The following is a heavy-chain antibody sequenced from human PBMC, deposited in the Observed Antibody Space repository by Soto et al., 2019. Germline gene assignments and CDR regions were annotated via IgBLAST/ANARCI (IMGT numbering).Heavy chain of an antibody. CDR2: IIPVFRTS. CDR3: AKDGSWDGGGGES. D-gene: IGHD3-16*01. CDR1: GVTFSSYA. V-gene: IGHV1-69*18. J-gene: IGHJ4*01. Sequence: QVQLVQSGAELKKPGSSVKVSCSASGVTFSSYAFTWVRQAPGQGLEWMGNIIPVFRTSNYAQGFQGRLTINADESTNTFYMELSSLRSEDTAVYFCAKDGSWDGGGGESWGHGTLVIVSS.